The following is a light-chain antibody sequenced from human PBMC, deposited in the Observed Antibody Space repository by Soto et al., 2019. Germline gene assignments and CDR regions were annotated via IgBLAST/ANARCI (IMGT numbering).Light chain of an antibody. CDR1: QGIRDD. CDR2: AAS. CDR3: LQDYDYPYT. Sequence: AIQMTQSPSSLSASVGDRVTITCRASQGIRDDLAWYQQRPGKAPKLLIYAASNLQSGVPSRFSSSGSGTDFTLIISSLQPEDFATYYCLQDYDYPYTFGQGTKLEIK. V-gene: IGKV1-6*01. J-gene: IGKJ2*01.